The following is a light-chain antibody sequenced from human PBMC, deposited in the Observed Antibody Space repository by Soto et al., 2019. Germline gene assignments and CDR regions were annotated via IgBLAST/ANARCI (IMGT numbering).Light chain of an antibody. V-gene: IGKV1-8*01. CDR1: QGISSY. Sequence: AIRMTQSPSSFSASTGDRVTITCRASQGISSYLAWYQQKPGKAPKLLIYAASTLQSGVPSRFSGSGSGPDFTLTISCLQSEDFATYYCQQYYSYPLLTFGGGTKVEIK. J-gene: IGKJ4*01. CDR3: QQYYSYPLLT. CDR2: AAS.